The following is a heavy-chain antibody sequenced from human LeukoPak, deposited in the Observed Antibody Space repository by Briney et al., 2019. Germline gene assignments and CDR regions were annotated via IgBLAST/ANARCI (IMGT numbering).Heavy chain of an antibody. J-gene: IGHJ4*02. CDR2: INHSGSA. Sequence: SEALSLTCAVYGGSFMGYNWSWVRHPPGKGLGWIGEINHSGSANYNPSLTSRVAISVAASKKKNSLTLNCVAAAAAAVSYFSLLPGRSYERGFRGPIDYWGQGTLVTVSS. V-gene: IGHV4-34*03. CDR1: GGSFMGYN. D-gene: IGHD3-16*02. CDR3: SLLPGRSYERGFRGPIDY.